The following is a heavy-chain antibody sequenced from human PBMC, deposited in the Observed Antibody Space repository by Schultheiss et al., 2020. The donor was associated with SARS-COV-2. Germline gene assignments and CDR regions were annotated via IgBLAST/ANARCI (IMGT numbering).Heavy chain of an antibody. V-gene: IGHV1-58*01. CDR1: GFTFTSSA. J-gene: IGHJ4*02. D-gene: IGHD2-15*01. CDR2: IVVGSGNT. CDR3: ASSGVVVRPGPYLF. Sequence: SVKVSCKASGFTFTSSAVQWVRQARGQRLEWIGWIVVGSGNTNYAQKFQERVTITRDMSTSTAYMELNSLRAEDTAVYYCASSGVVVRPGPYLFGGQGTLVTVSS.